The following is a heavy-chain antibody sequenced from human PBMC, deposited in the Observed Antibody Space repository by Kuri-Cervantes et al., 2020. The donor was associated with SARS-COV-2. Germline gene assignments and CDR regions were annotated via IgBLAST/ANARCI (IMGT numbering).Heavy chain of an antibody. CDR1: GFTFDDYA. V-gene: IGHV3-9*01. CDR3: ASSVDIVAKGSP. J-gene: IGHJ5*02. Sequence: GGSLRLSCAASGFTFDDYAMHWVRQAPGKGLEWVSGISWNSGSIGYADSVKGRFTISRDNAKNSLYLQMNSLRAEDTALYYCASSVDIVAKGSPWGQGTLVTVSS. D-gene: IGHD5-12*01. CDR2: ISWNSGSI.